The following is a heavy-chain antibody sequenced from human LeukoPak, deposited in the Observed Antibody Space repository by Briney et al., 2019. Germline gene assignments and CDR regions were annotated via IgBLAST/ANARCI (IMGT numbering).Heavy chain of an antibody. J-gene: IGHJ3*02. V-gene: IGHV3-30-3*01. CDR3: ARGQWLVLDAFDI. D-gene: IGHD6-19*01. CDR2: ISNDGSNK. CDR1: GFTFGTYA. Sequence: GGSLRLSCAATGFTFGTYAMHWARQAPGKGLEWVAVISNDGSNKYYADSVKGRFTISRDNSKNTLYLQMNSLRAEDTAVYYCARGQWLVLDAFDIWGQGTMVTVSS.